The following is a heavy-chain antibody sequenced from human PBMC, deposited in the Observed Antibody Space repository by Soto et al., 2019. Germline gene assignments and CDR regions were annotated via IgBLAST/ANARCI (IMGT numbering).Heavy chain of an antibody. D-gene: IGHD6-13*01. J-gene: IGHJ5*02. CDR1: GFTFSSYA. CDR3: ARDLAPAAAGSGGWFDP. CDR2: ISYDGSNK. V-gene: IGHV3-30-3*01. Sequence: QVQLVESGGGVVQPGRSLRLSCEASGFTFSSYAMHWVRQAPGKGLEWVAVISYDGSNKYYADAVKGRFTISRDNSKNTLYLQMNSLRAEDTAVYYCARDLAPAAAGSGGWFDPWGQGTLVTVSS.